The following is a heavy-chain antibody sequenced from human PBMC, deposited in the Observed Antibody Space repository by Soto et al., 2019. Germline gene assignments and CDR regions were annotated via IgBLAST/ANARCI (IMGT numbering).Heavy chain of an antibody. CDR3: ARVQTAIGTTYWSFDL. V-gene: IGHV1-69*01. J-gene: IGHJ2*01. CDR2: IIPIFGTA. D-gene: IGHD2-21*02. CDR1: GGTFSSYA. Sequence: QVQLVQSGAEVKKPGSSVKVSCKASGGTFSSYAISWVRQAPGQGLEWMGGIIPIFGTANYAQKFQGRVTITADESTSTAYMELSSLRSDDTAVYYCARVQTAIGTTYWSFDLWGRGTLVTVSS.